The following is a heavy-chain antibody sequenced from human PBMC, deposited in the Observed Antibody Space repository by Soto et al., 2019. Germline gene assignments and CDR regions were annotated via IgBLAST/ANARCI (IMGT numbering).Heavy chain of an antibody. Sequence: EVQLLESGGGLVQPGGSLRLSCAASGFTFSTYAMSWVRQAPGKGLEWVSSINKNGGSTFYADSVKGRFTISRDKSKDTLFLQMNSLRAEDTALYYCAKRPSYDFVNWGQGTLVTVSS. CDR3: AKRPSYDFVN. CDR1: GFTFSTYA. D-gene: IGHD3-3*01. J-gene: IGHJ4*02. CDR2: INKNGGST. V-gene: IGHV3-23*01.